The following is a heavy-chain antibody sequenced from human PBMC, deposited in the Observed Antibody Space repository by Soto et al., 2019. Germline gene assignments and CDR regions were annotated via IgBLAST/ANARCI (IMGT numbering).Heavy chain of an antibody. V-gene: IGHV4-59*01. CDR1: GGSISGYY. J-gene: IGHJ6*02. CDR3: ARDLWGYCGTDCYPLDV. D-gene: IGHD2-21*02. Sequence: SETLFLTCTVSGGSISGYYWSWIRQPPGKGLEWIGYMYNTGSTVYNPSFKSRVTISVDTSKNQFSLKLNSVTAADTAVYYCARDLWGYCGTDCYPLDVWGQGTTVT. CDR2: MYNTGST.